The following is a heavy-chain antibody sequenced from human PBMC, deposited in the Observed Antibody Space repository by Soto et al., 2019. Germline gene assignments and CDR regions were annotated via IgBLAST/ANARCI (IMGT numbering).Heavy chain of an antibody. CDR3: AGSWIQLWYIDS. D-gene: IGHD5-18*01. V-gene: IGHV4-39*07. J-gene: IGHJ4*02. CDR2: IFYTGST. CDR1: GDSISSSSYF. Sequence: SETLSLTCTVSGDSISSSSYFWGWIRQPPGKGLEWIGTIFYTGSTYYNPSLKSRVTISVDTSKNQFSLKLSSVTAADTAVYYCAGSWIQLWYIDSWGQGTPVTSPQ.